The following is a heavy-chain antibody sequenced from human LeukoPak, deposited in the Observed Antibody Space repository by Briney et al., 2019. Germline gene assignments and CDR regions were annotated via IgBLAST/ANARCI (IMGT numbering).Heavy chain of an antibody. CDR1: GFTVSSNY. Sequence: GGSLRLSCAASGFTVSSNYMSWVRQAPGKGLEWVSVIYSGGSTYYADSVKGRFTISRDNSKNTLNLQMNSLRAEDTAVYYCARGMSSGSRYGFDPWGQGNLVTVSS. CDR3: ARGMSSGSRYGFDP. D-gene: IGHD6-19*01. V-gene: IGHV3-53*01. J-gene: IGHJ5*02. CDR2: IYSGGST.